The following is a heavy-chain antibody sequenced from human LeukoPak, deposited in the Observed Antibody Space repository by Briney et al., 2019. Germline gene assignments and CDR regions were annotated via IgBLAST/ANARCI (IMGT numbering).Heavy chain of an antibody. CDR1: GFTFSNYA. V-gene: IGHV3-30*18. D-gene: IGHD3-22*01. CDR3: AKDRGYYDSSGYL. Sequence: GGSLRLSCAASGFTFSNYAMNWVRQAPGKGLEWVAVISYDGSDKYYADSVKGRFTISRDNSKNTLYLQMNSLRAEDTAVYYCAKDRGYYDSSGYLRGQGTLVTVSS. J-gene: IGHJ4*02. CDR2: ISYDGSDK.